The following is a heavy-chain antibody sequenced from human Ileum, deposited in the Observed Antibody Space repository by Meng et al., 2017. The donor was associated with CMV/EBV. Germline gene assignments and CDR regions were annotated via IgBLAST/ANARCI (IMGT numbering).Heavy chain of an antibody. D-gene: IGHD5-24*01. J-gene: IGHJ4*02. Sequence: CKTSGYTFMTSGITWLREAPGQRLEWMGWINTNTGNPTYAQDFTGRFVFSLDASVSTAYLQISGLRAEDTAVYYCTRGDGAHSAKFDHWGQGTLVTVSS. CDR1: GYTFMTSG. V-gene: IGHV7-4-1*02. CDR3: TRGDGAHSAKFDH. CDR2: INTNTGNP.